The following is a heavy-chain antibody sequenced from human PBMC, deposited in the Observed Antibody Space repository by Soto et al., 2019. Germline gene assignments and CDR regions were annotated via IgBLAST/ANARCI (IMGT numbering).Heavy chain of an antibody. J-gene: IGHJ6*02. CDR3: ARAQRIQLWASGMDV. D-gene: IGHD5-18*01. CDR1: GYNFTYYG. V-gene: IGHV1-18*04. Sequence: GASVKVSCKASGYNFTYYGVSWVLQAPGQGLEWMGWISGINGDTNYAQKFEGRVTITADESTTTAYMDLRSLRSEDAAVYYCARAQRIQLWASGMDVWGQGTTVTVSS. CDR2: ISGINGDT.